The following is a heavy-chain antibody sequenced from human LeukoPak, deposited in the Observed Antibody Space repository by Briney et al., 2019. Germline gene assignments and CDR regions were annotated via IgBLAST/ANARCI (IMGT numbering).Heavy chain of an antibody. CDR1: GYIFSDYY. CDR2: INPDTDGT. V-gene: IGHV1-2*02. CDR3: ARMGAFTDIDY. D-gene: IGHD3-9*01. J-gene: IGHJ4*02. Sequence: ASVKVSCKASGYIFSDYYMHWVRQAPGQGLEWMGWINPDTDGTKYAQNFQDRVTLTRDTSNSTAFMEVTSLTSDDTAVYYCARMGAFTDIDYWGQGTLVTVSS.